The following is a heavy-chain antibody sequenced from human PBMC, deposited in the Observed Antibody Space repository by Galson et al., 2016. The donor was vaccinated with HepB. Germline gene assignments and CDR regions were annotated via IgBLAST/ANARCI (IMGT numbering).Heavy chain of an antibody. D-gene: IGHD1-26*01. V-gene: IGHV4-39*01. Sequence: LSLTCTVSGGSISRSNYYWGWIRQPPGKGLEWIGSIYYSGSTYYNPSLKSRVTISVDTSKNQFSLKLGSVTAEDTAVYYCASVKPVKGGIVGARPGYFDYWGQGTLFTVSS. CDR2: IYYSGST. CDR1: GGSISRSNYY. J-gene: IGHJ4*02. CDR3: ASVKPVKGGIVGARPGYFDY.